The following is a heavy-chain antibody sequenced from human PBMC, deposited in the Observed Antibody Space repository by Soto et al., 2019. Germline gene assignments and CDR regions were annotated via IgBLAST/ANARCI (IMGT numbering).Heavy chain of an antibody. V-gene: IGHV4-59*08. D-gene: IGHD4-17*01. Sequence: PSETLSLTCTVSGGSISSYYWSWIRQPPGKGLEWIGYIYYSGSTNYNPSLKSRVTISVDTSKNQFSLKLSSVTAADTAVYYCASTMDYGGYVSYFDYWGQGTLVTVSS. CDR1: GGSISSYY. CDR2: IYYSGST. CDR3: ASTMDYGGYVSYFDY. J-gene: IGHJ4*02.